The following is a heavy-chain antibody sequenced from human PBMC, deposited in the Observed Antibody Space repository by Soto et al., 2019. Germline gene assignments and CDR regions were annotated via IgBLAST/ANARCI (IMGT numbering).Heavy chain of an antibody. CDR1: GGSFSGYY. J-gene: IGHJ4*02. V-gene: IGHV4-34*01. Sequence: QVQLQQWGAGLLKPSETLSLTCAVYGGSFSGYYWSWIRQPPGKGLEWIGEINHSGSTNYNPSLKSRVTISADTSKNQFSLKLSSVTAAYTAVYYCARGQQPLVLAYWGQGTLVTVPS. D-gene: IGHD6-13*01. CDR2: INHSGST. CDR3: ARGQQPLVLAY.